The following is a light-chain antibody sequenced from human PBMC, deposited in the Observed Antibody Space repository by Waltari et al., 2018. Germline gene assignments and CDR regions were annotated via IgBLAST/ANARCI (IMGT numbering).Light chain of an antibody. Sequence: QSALTQPASVSGSPGQSITISCAGTSSDVGGYNYVSWYQQHPGKAPRLIISDVSNRPVGVSYPFSGSKSGNSASLTISGLQAEYEADYYCTSYTTSDSYVFGTGTKVTVL. CDR1: SSDVGGYNY. J-gene: IGLJ1*01. CDR2: DVS. V-gene: IGLV2-14*03. CDR3: TSYTTSDSYV.